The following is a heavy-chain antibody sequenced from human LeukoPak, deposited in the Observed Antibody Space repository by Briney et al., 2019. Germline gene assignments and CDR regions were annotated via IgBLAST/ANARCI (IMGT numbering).Heavy chain of an antibody. V-gene: IGHV1-2*02. D-gene: IGHD1-26*01. CDR3: ARDNRLGARWGFDY. Sequence: GESLKISCKGSGYSFTSYWIGWVRQAPGQGLEWMGWINPNSGGTNYAQKFQGRVTMTRDTSISTAYMELSRLRSDDTAVYYCARDNRLGARWGFDYWGQGTLVTVSS. CDR2: INPNSGGT. J-gene: IGHJ4*02. CDR1: GYSFTSYW.